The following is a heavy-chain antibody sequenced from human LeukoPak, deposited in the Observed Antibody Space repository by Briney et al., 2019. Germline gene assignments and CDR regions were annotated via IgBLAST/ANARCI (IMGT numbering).Heavy chain of an antibody. CDR2: ISGSGSTI. Sequence: PGGSLRLSCAASGSTFTNYIMNWVRQAPGKGLEWVSYISGSGSTIYYADSVKGRFTISRDNAKNSLYLQMNSLRAEDTAVYYCARDRSYYDSSGYYYQPGDYWGQGTLVTVSS. J-gene: IGHJ4*02. CDR3: ARDRSYYDSSGYYYQPGDY. D-gene: IGHD3-22*01. V-gene: IGHV3-48*04. CDR1: GSTFTNYI.